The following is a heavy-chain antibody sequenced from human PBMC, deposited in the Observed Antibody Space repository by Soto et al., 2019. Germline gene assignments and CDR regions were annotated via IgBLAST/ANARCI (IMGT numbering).Heavy chain of an antibody. CDR1: GLTFSSYA. V-gene: IGHV3-23*01. CDR2: ISGSGGST. Sequence: PGGSLRLSCAASGLTFSSYAMSWVRQAPGKGLEWVSAISGSGGSTYYADSVKGRFTISRDNSKNTLYLQMNSLRAEDTALYYCAKDRAYDSSGYYHGPFDYWGQGTLVTVSS. J-gene: IGHJ4*02. D-gene: IGHD3-22*01. CDR3: AKDRAYDSSGYYHGPFDY.